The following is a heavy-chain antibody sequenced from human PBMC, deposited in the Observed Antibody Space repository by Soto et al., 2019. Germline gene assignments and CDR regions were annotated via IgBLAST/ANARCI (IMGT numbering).Heavy chain of an antibody. CDR2: IYHTGTA. CDR3: ARDGSSTANWLDP. Sequence: PSETLSHTCTVSVDPTSVGGSYWTWIREHPGKGLEWIGYIYHTGTAYYNPSLTSRVSMSLDMVKNEFSLNLASVTAADTAVYYCARDGSSTANWLDPWGQGTRVTVSS. CDR1: VDPTSVGGSY. V-gene: IGHV4-31*03. D-gene: IGHD2-2*01. J-gene: IGHJ5*02.